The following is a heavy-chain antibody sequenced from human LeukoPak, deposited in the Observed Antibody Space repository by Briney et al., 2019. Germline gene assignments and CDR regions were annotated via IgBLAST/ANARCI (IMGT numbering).Heavy chain of an antibody. Sequence: WIRQHQGKGLEWIGYIYYSGSTYYNPSLKSRLTISVDTSKKQFSLKLSSVTAADTAVYYCARDRGYGMDVWGQGTTVTVSS. J-gene: IGHJ6*02. V-gene: IGHV4-31*02. CDR3: ARDRGYGMDV. CDR2: IYYSGST.